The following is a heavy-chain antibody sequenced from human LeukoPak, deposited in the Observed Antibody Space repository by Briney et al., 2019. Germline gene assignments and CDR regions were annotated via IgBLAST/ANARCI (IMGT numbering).Heavy chain of an antibody. Sequence: SETLSLTCAVYGGSFSGYYWSWIRQPPGKGLEWIGEINHSGSTNYNPSLKSRVTISVDTSKNQFSLKLSSVTAADTAVYYCARSPVTPNDYWGQGTLVTVSS. CDR2: INHSGST. CDR1: GGSFSGYY. D-gene: IGHD4-23*01. J-gene: IGHJ4*02. CDR3: ARSPVTPNDY. V-gene: IGHV4-34*01.